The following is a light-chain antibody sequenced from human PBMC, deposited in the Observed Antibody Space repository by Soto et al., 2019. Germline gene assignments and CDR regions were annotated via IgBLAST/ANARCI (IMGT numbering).Light chain of an antibody. Sequence: DIQMTQSPSTLSASVGDRVTITCRASQSIRSWLAWYQQKPGKAPKLLIYDASNLESGVPSRFSGSGSGTECTLTLSSLQPDDFATYYCQQYHSYSETFGQGTKVEIK. J-gene: IGKJ1*01. CDR1: QSIRSW. CDR3: QQYHSYSET. V-gene: IGKV1-5*01. CDR2: DAS.